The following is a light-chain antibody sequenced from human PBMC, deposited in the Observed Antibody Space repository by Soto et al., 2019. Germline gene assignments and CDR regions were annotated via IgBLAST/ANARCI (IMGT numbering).Light chain of an antibody. CDR1: QSVSSN. Sequence: ETVMTQSPATLSVSPGERATLSCRASQSVSSNLAWYQQKPGQAPRLLIYGTSTRATGIPARFSGSRSGTEFTLTISSLQSEDFAVYYCQQYNNWPITFGQGTRLEIK. CDR2: GTS. V-gene: IGKV3-15*01. CDR3: QQYNNWPIT. J-gene: IGKJ5*01.